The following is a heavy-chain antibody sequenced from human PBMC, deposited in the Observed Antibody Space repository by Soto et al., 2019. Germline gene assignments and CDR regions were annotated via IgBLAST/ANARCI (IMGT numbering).Heavy chain of an antibody. CDR2: ISGGGGTT. CDR3: AKDQAAGGPISRYFQD. V-gene: IGHV3-23*01. CDR1: GFTFSSYA. J-gene: IGHJ1*01. D-gene: IGHD6-13*01. Sequence: EVQLLESGGGLVQPEGSLRLSCEASGFTFSSYAMSWVRQAPGKGREWVSGISGGGGTTYYADPVKGRFTISRDNSKSTLYLQVNSLSAEDTAVYYCAKDQAAGGPISRYFQDWGQGTLVTVSS.